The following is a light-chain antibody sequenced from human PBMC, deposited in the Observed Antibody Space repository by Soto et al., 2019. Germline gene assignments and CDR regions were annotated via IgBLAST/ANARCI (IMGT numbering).Light chain of an antibody. Sequence: ETVLTQSPGTLSLSPGERATLSCRASQTVGTYLAWYQQKTGRAPRLLVFGASSRATGVPDRFSGSGSGTDFTLTISGLEPEDFALYYCQQYHNSPLTFGQGTKVEIK. V-gene: IGKV3-20*01. CDR2: GAS. CDR3: QQYHNSPLT. CDR1: QTVGTY. J-gene: IGKJ1*01.